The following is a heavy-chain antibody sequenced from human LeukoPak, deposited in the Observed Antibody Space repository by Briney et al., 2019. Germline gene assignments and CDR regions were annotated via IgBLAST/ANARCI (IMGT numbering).Heavy chain of an antibody. CDR3: AKDRSYFDY. Sequence: GGSLRLSCAASEFTFSSYSMNWVRQAPGKGLEWVSAISGSGGSTYYADSVKGRFTISRDNSKNTLYLQMNSLRAEDTAVYYCAKDRSYFDYWGQGTLVTVSS. CDR2: ISGSGGST. CDR1: EFTFSSYS. J-gene: IGHJ4*02. V-gene: IGHV3-23*01.